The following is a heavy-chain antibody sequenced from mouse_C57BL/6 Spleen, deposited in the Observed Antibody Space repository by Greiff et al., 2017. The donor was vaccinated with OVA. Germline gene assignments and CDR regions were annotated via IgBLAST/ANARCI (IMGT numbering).Heavy chain of an antibody. Sequence: EVKLVESGGGLVKPGGSLKLSCAASGFTFSSYTMSWVRQTPEKRLEWVATISGGGGNTYYPDSVKGRFTISRDNAKNTLYLQMSSLRSEDTALYYCARYYYGSSYVLWYFDVWGTGTTVTVSS. V-gene: IGHV5-9*01. CDR2: ISGGGGNT. D-gene: IGHD1-1*01. J-gene: IGHJ1*03. CDR3: ARYYYGSSYVLWYFDV. CDR1: GFTFSSYT.